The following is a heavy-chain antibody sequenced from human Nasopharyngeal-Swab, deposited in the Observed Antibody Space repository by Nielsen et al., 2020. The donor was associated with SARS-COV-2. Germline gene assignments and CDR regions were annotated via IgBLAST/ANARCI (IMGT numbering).Heavy chain of an antibody. CDR1: GFTFSSYS. CDR2: ISSSSSYI. V-gene: IGHV3-21*01. D-gene: IGHD2-2*01. Sequence: GDSLKISCAASGFTFSSYSMNWVRQAPGKGLEWVSSISSSSSYIYYADSVKGRFTISRDNAKNSLYLQMNSLRAEDTAVYYCARGKAGYCSSTSCYLYFDYWGQGTLVTVSS. J-gene: IGHJ4*02. CDR3: ARGKAGYCSSTSCYLYFDY.